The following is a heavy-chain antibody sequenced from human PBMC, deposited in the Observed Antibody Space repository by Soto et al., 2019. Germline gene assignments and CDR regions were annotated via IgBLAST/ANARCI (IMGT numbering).Heavy chain of an antibody. D-gene: IGHD5-18*01. J-gene: IGHJ6*02. CDR3: ASRGYSYGYHYYYGMDV. CDR1: GGTFSSYA. CDR2: IIPIFGTA. Sequence: QVQLVQSGAEVKKPGSSVKVSCKASGGTFSSYAISWVRQAPGQGLEWMGGIIPIFGTANYAQKFQGRVTITADESTSTAYMELSSLRSEDTAVYYCASRGYSYGYHYYYGMDVWGQGTTVTVSS. V-gene: IGHV1-69*01.